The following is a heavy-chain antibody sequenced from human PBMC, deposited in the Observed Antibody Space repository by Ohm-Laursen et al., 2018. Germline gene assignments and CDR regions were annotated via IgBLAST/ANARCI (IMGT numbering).Heavy chain of an antibody. Sequence: SDTLSLTCAVYGGSFSGYYWNWIRQPPGKGLEWIGEINHSGSTNYNPSLKSRVTISVDTSKNQFSLKLSSVTAADTALYYCARGLWWFDPWGQGTLVTVSS. CDR3: ARGLWWFDP. CDR2: INHSGST. CDR1: GGSFSGYY. V-gene: IGHV4-34*01. J-gene: IGHJ5*02.